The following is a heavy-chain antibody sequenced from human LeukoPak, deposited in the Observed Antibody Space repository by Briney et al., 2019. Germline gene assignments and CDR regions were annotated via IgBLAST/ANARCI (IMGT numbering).Heavy chain of an antibody. J-gene: IGHJ5*02. CDR2: INAGNGNT. CDR1: GYTFTSYA. V-gene: IGHV1-3*01. D-gene: IGHD3-3*01. Sequence: ASVKVSCKASGYTFTSYAMHWVRQAPGQRLEWMGWINAGNGNTKYSQKFQGRVTITRDTSASTAYMELSCLRSEDTAVYYCARDQEGYDFWSGYSHVNWFDPWGQGTLVTVSS. CDR3: ARDQEGYDFWSGYSHVNWFDP.